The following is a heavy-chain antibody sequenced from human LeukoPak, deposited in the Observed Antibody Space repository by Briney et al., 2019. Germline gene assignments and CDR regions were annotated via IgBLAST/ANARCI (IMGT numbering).Heavy chain of an antibody. D-gene: IGHD6-6*01. Sequence: GGSLRLSCAASGFTLSSYWMHWVRQAPGKGLVWVSRINSDGSSTSYADSVKGRFTISRDNAKNTLYLQMNSLRAEDTAVYYCANSYSSSPTFDYWGQGTLVTVSS. J-gene: IGHJ4*02. V-gene: IGHV3-74*01. CDR3: ANSYSSSPTFDY. CDR2: INSDGSST. CDR1: GFTLSSYW.